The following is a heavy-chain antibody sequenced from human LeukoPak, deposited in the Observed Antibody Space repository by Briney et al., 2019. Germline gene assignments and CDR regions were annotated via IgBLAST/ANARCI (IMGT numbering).Heavy chain of an antibody. J-gene: IGHJ4*02. D-gene: IGHD3-3*01. Sequence: SLRLSCAASGFTFDDYAMHWVRQAPGKGLEWVLGISWNSGSIGYADSVKGRFTISRDNAKNSLYLQMNSLRAEDTAWYYCAKDRAAFSLNYFDYWGQGTLVTVSS. CDR2: ISWNSGSI. CDR1: GFTFDDYA. V-gene: IGHV3-9*01. CDR3: AKDRAAFSLNYFDY.